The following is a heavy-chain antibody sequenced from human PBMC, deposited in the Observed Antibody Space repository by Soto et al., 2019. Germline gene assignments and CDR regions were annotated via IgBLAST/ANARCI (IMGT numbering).Heavy chain of an antibody. CDR3: VKVLARGVGVPRFYFDS. V-gene: IGHV3-74*01. CDR1: GFTFSNSW. CDR2: INADGTST. J-gene: IGHJ4*02. D-gene: IGHD2-2*01. Sequence: PVGSMRLSCAASGFTFSNSWMHWVRQISGKGLEWVSRINADGTSTSYADSVKGRFTISRDNAKNTLYLHVNSLRAEDTAVYYCVKVLARGVGVPRFYFDSWGQGALVTVSS.